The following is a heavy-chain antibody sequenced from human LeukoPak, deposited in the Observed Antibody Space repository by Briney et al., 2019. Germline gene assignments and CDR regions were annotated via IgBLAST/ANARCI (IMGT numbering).Heavy chain of an antibody. CDR2: ISGSGGST. CDR1: GFTFSNYA. J-gene: IGHJ4*02. V-gene: IGHV3-23*01. CDR3: ARVVDHDYGDYYLDY. Sequence: GGSLRLSCAASGFTFSNYAMTWLRQAPGKGLEWVSAISGSGGSTFYADSVKGRLTISRDNSKNTLYLQMNSLRAEDTAVYYCARVVDHDYGDYYLDYWGQGTLVTVSS. D-gene: IGHD4-17*01.